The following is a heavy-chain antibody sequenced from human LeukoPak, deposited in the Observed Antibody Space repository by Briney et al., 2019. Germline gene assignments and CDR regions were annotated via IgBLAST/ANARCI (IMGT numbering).Heavy chain of an antibody. CDR2: INTNTGNP. J-gene: IGHJ4*02. D-gene: IGHD1-26*01. CDR1: GYTFTSYA. CDR3: ARDRHVGTPDY. Sequence: ASVTVSCTASGYTFTSYAMNWVRQAPGQGLELMGWINTNTGNPTYAQGFTGRFVFSLDTSVSTAYLQISSLKAEDTAVYYCARDRHVGTPDYWGQGTLVTVSS. V-gene: IGHV7-4-1*02.